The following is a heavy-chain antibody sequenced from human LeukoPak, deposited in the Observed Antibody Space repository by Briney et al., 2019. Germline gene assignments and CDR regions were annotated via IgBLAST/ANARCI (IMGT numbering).Heavy chain of an antibody. Sequence: PSETLSLTCTVSGGSISSYCWSWIRQPPGKGLEWIGYIYYSGNTNYNPSLKSQITISVDTSKNQFSLKLSSVTAADTAVYYCARHLRKYSPFDYWGQGTLVTVSS. J-gene: IGHJ4*02. CDR2: IYYSGNT. CDR1: GGSISSYC. V-gene: IGHV4-59*08. D-gene: IGHD5-18*01. CDR3: ARHLRKYSPFDY.